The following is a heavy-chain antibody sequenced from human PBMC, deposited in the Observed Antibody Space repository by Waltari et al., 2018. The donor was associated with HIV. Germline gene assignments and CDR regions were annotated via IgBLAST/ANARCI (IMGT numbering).Heavy chain of an antibody. Sequence: QVQLVQSGSEFKKPGASVKVSCTASGYTFTRFPLRWVRQAPGQGLEWMGWIDTDTGNPTYAQGFTGRFVLSLDTSVSTAYLQISSLKAEDTAVYYCARRDASGWFSFDYWGQGTLVTVSS. J-gene: IGHJ4*02. CDR2: IDTDTGNP. V-gene: IGHV7-4-1*02. D-gene: IGHD6-19*01. CDR3: ARRDASGWFSFDY. CDR1: GYTFTRFP.